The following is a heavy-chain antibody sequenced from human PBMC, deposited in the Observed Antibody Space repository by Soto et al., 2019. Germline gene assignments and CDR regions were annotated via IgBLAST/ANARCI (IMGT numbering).Heavy chain of an antibody. CDR1: GFTFSSYA. J-gene: IGHJ4*02. V-gene: IGHV3-30-3*01. CDR3: AYTLFLEWLFTFDY. CDR2: ISYDGSNK. D-gene: IGHD3-3*01. Sequence: XGSLRLSCAASGFTFSSYAMHWVRQAPGKGLEWVAVISYDGSNKYYADSVKGRFTISRDNSKNTLYLQMNSLRAEDTAVYYCAYTLFLEWLFTFDYWGQGTLVTVSS.